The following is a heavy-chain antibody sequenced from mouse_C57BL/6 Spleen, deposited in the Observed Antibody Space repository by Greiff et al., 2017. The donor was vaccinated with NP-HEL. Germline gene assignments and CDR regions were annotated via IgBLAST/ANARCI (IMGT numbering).Heavy chain of an antibody. CDR3: ARGEDGYYGDY. V-gene: IGHV1-61*01. CDR1: GYTFTSYW. CDR2: IYPSDSET. Sequence: VQLQQPGAELVRPGSSVKLSCKASGYTFTSYWMDWVKQRPGQGLEWIGNIYPSDSETHYNQQFKDKATLTVDKSSSTAYMQLSSLTSEDSAVYYCARGEDGYYGDYWGQGTTLTVSS. J-gene: IGHJ2*01. D-gene: IGHD2-3*01.